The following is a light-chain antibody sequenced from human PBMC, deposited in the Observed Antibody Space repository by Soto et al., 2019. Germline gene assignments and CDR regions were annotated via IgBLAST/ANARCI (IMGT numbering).Light chain of an antibody. Sequence: QSALTQAASVSGSPGQSITISCTGTSSDVGSYNLVSWYQQHPGKAPKLMIYEGSKRPSGVSNRFSGSKSGNTASRTISGLQAEDEADYYCCSYAGSSTFDVLFGGGTKLTVL. CDR3: CSYAGSSTFDVL. V-gene: IGLV2-23*03. CDR2: EGS. CDR1: SSDVGSYNL. J-gene: IGLJ2*01.